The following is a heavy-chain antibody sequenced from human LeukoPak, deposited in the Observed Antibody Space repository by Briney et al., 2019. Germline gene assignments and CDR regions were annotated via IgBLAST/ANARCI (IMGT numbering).Heavy chain of an antibody. CDR3: ARDYPRWLHSFDY. J-gene: IGHJ4*02. V-gene: IGHV3-20*04. CDR1: GFTFDDYD. D-gene: IGHD5-24*01. CDR2: INWNGGST. Sequence: GGSLRLSCAASGFTFDDYDMSWVRQAPGKGLEWVSGINWNGGSTGYADSVKGRFTISRDNAKNPLYLQMNSLRAEDTALYYCARDYPRWLHSFDYWGQGTLVTVSS.